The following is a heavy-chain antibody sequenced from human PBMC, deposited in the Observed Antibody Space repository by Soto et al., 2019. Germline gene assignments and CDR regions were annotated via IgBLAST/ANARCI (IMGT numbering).Heavy chain of an antibody. CDR3: AREVYYDFWSGPNWFDP. CDR1: GGSISSYY. V-gene: IGHV4-59*01. D-gene: IGHD3-3*01. J-gene: IGHJ5*02. CDR2: IYYSGST. Sequence: SETLSLTCTVSGGSISSYYWSWIRQPPGKGLEWIGYIYYSGSTNYNPSLKSRVTISVDTSKNQFSLKLSSVTAADTAVYYCAREVYYDFWSGPNWFDPWGQGTLVTVSS.